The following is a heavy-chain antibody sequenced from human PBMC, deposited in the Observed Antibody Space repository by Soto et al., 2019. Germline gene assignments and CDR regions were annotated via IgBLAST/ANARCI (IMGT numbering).Heavy chain of an antibody. CDR3: ARDGDYYDSSGYST. CDR2: IIPIFGTA. V-gene: IGHV1-69*01. D-gene: IGHD3-22*01. J-gene: IGHJ5*02. CDR1: GGTFSSYA. Sequence: QVQLVQSGAEVKKPGSSVKVSCKASGGTFSSYAISWVRQAPGQGHEWMGGIIPIFGTANYAQKFQGRVTITADESTSAAYVELSSLRCEDTAVYYCARDGDYYDSSGYSTCGQGTLVTDSS.